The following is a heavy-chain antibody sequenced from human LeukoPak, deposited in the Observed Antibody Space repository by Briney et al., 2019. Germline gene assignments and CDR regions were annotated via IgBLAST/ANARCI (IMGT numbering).Heavy chain of an antibody. CDR1: GFSFSDAW. V-gene: IGHV3-15*04. CDR2: IESKTDGGTT. Sequence: GGSLRLSCAASGFSFSDAWMSWVRRIPGKGLEWVGRIESKTDGGTTDYAAPVKGRFTISRDDSTNTLYLQMNSLKSEDTAVYYCATYGSGRKFDYWGQGILVTVSS. D-gene: IGHD3-10*01. CDR3: ATYGSGRKFDY. J-gene: IGHJ4*02.